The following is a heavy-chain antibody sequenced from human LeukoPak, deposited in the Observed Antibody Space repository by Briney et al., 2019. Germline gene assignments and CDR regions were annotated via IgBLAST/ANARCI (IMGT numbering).Heavy chain of an antibody. D-gene: IGHD6-6*01. CDR1: GFTFSSYA. CDR2: ISGSGGST. J-gene: IGHJ4*02. Sequence: AGGSLRLSCAASGFTFSSYAMSWVRQAPGKGLEWVSAISGSGGSTYYADSVKGRFTISRDNSKNTLYLQMNSLRAEDTAVYYCAKFFRYRIAASDYFDYRGQGTLVTVSS. CDR3: AKFFRYRIAASDYFDY. V-gene: IGHV3-23*01.